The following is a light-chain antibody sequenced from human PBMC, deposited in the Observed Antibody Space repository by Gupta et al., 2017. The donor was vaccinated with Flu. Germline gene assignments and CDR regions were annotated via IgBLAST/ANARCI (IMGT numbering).Light chain of an antibody. CDR3: ETWGSDTYV. CDR1: NGLNADF. V-gene: IGLV4-60*03. CDR2: MEGSGAY. J-gene: IGLJ1*01. Sequence: PVLPPSSSASASLASSAELTSSLTNGLNADFIAWHQQRPGRAPRFLMKMEGSGAYTKGSGVPDRFSGSTSGADRYLSISNVQADDEGDYYCETWGSDTYVFGAGTQVTVL.